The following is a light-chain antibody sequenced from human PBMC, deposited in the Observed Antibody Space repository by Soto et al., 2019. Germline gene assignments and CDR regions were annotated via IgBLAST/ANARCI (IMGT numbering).Light chain of an antibody. Sequence: EIVLTQSPGTLSLSPGERATLSCRASQSVSSSSLAWYQQRPGQPPRLLIYVTSTRATGIPDRFSGSGSGTDFTLTISRLEPEDVAVYYCQQYGTSPVTFGQGTKVEVK. J-gene: IGKJ1*01. CDR1: QSVSSSS. CDR3: QQYGTSPVT. V-gene: IGKV3-20*01. CDR2: VTS.